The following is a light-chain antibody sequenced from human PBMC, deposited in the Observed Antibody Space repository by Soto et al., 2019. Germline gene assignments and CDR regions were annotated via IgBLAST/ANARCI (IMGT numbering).Light chain of an antibody. CDR2: GAS. Sequence: EIVMTQSPATLSVSPGERATVSCRASQSVSRNVAWFQHKPGQAPRLLIYGASTRASGIPARFSGGGSGTEFTLTISSLQSEDSAVYYCQQYDKWQAFGQGTKVEIK. CDR1: QSVSRN. J-gene: IGKJ1*01. CDR3: QQYDKWQA. V-gene: IGKV3-15*01.